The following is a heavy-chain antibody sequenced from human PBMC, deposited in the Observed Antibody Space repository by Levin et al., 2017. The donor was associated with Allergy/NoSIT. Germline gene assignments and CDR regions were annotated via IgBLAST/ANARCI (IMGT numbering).Heavy chain of an antibody. J-gene: IGHJ4*02. D-gene: IGHD6-13*01. V-gene: IGHV3-48*02. CDR3: ARDYHSSSWLGVDY. CDR1: GFTFSSYS. CDR2: ISSGSSTI. Sequence: GASVKVSCAASGFTFSSYSMNWVRQAPGKGLEWVSYISSGSSTISYADSVKGRFTISRDNAKNSLYLQMNSLRDEDTAVYYCARDYHSSSWLGVDYWGQGTLVTVSS.